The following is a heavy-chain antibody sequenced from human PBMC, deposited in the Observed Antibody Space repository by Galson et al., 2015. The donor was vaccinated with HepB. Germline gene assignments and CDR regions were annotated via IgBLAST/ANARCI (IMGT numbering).Heavy chain of an antibody. V-gene: IGHV4-34*01. CDR1: GGSFSAYY. J-gene: IGHJ4*02. Sequence: ETLSLTCGGYGGSFSAYYWNWVRQSPEKGLEWLGEIALNGNTNYNPSLKGRLTLSLGTSKKQGSLNLTSVTAADTAVYFCATSKVQTAPKNWGQGTLVTVSS. CDR3: ATSKVQTAPKN. CDR2: IALNGNT.